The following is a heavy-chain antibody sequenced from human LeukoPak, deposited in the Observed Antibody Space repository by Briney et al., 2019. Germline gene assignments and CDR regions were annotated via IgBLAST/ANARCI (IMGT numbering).Heavy chain of an antibody. CDR1: GGSISSSSYY. Sequence: SETLSLTCTVSGGSISSSSYYWGWIRQPPGKGLEWIGSIYYSGSTYYNPSLKSRVNISVDTSKNQFSLKLSSVTAADTAVYYCARDVWYSSSSPQHYYYMDVWGKGTTVTVSS. CDR3: ARDVWYSSSSPQHYYYMDV. D-gene: IGHD6-6*01. CDR2: IYYSGST. J-gene: IGHJ6*03. V-gene: IGHV4-39*07.